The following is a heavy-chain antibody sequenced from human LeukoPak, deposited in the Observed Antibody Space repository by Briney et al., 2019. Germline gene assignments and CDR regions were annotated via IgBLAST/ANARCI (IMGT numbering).Heavy chain of an antibody. Sequence: PSETLSLTCTVSGGSISSYYWSWIRQHPGKGLEWIGYIYYSGSTNYNPSLKSRVTISVDTSKNQFSLKLSSVTAADTAVYYCARRSWDTAMPFDYWGQGTLVTVSS. D-gene: IGHD5-18*01. CDR1: GGSISSYY. V-gene: IGHV4-59*08. CDR3: ARRSWDTAMPFDY. CDR2: IYYSGST. J-gene: IGHJ4*02.